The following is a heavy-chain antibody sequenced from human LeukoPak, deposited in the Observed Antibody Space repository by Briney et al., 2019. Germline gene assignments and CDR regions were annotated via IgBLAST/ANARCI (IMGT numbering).Heavy chain of an antibody. J-gene: IGHJ3*02. Sequence: SETLSLTCTVSGGSISSYYWSWIRQPPGKGLEWIGYIYYSGSTNYNPSLKSRVTISVDTSKNQFSLKLSSVTAADTAVYYCASGYDFWSGYHSPAGAFDIWGQGTMVTVSS. CDR1: GGSISSYY. CDR2: IYYSGST. D-gene: IGHD3-3*01. V-gene: IGHV4-59*01. CDR3: ASGYDFWSGYHSPAGAFDI.